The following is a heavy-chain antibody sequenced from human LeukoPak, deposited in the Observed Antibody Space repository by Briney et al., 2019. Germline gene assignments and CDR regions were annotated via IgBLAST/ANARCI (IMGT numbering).Heavy chain of an antibody. CDR2: IRYDGSNK. V-gene: IGHV3-30*02. J-gene: IGHJ4*02. Sequence: GSLRLSCAAAGFNFSSYGMHWVRQAPGKGLEWVAFIRYDGSNKYYADSVKGRFTISRNNSKNTLYLQMNSLRAEDTAVYYCAKDTDGAAAGTTWGHWGQGTLVTVSS. CDR1: GFNFSSYG. CDR3: AKDTDGAAAGTTWGH. D-gene: IGHD6-13*01.